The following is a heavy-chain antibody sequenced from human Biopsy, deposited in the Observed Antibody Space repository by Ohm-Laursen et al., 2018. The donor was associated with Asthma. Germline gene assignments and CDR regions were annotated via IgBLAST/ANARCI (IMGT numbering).Heavy chain of an antibody. J-gene: IGHJ5*02. CDR1: GGTFNTYV. CDR2: INSVFGTT. D-gene: IGHD2-2*01. CDR3: ARKAGSCISRTCYSLDL. V-gene: IGHV1-69*01. Sequence: GSSVKVSCKSLGGTFNTYVIGWVRQAPGQGLEWMGGINSVFGTTTYPQKFQDRVTITADDSTSTVYMKLSSLRSEDTAVYYCARKAGSCISRTCYSLDLWGQGTLVTVSS.